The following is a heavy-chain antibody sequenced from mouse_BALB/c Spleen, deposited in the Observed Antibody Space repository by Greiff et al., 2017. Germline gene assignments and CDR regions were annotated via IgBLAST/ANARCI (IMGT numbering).Heavy chain of an antibody. CDR3: ARDGNYVHYYAMDY. J-gene: IGHJ4*01. V-gene: IGHV1S81*02. CDR2: INPSNGRT. CDR1: GYTFTSYW. Sequence: QVQLQQPGAELVKPGASVKLSCKASGYTFTSYWMHWVKQRPGQGLEWIGEINPSNGRTNYNEKFKSKTTLTADKSSSTAYMQLSSLTSEDSAVYYCARDGNYVHYYAMDYWGQGTSVTVSS. D-gene: IGHD2-1*01.